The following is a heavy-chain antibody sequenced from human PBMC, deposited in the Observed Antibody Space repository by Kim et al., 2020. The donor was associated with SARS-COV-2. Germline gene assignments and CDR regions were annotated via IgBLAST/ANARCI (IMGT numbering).Heavy chain of an antibody. CDR3: VKDLHEGLEYYFDY. J-gene: IGHJ4*02. V-gene: IGHV3-64D*09. Sequence: GGSLRLSCSASGFTFSSFAMHWVRQAPGKGLEHVSTIRNDGGSTYYTDSVKGRFTISRDNSKNTLSLQMSSLRTEDAAVYYCVKDLHEGLEYYFDYWGQGALVTVSS. D-gene: IGHD1-1*01. CDR1: GFTFSSFA. CDR2: IRNDGGST.